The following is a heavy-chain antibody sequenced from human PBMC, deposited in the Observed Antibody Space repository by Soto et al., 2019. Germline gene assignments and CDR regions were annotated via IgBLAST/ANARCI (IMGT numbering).Heavy chain of an antibody. V-gene: IGHV4-61*01. D-gene: IGHD6-13*01. Sequence: SETLSLTCTVSGGSVSSGSYYWSWIRQPPGKGLEWIGYIYYSGSTNYNPSHKSRVTISVDTSKNQFSLKLSSVTAADTALYDCARGQIAAALLFDPWGQGTLVSVSS. J-gene: IGHJ5*02. CDR1: GGSVSSGSYY. CDR3: ARGQIAAALLFDP. CDR2: IYYSGST.